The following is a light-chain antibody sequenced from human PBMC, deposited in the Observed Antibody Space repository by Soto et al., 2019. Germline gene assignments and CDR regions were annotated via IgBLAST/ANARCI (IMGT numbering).Light chain of an antibody. CDR1: QSVSSY. CDR3: QQRSNWPPEFT. J-gene: IGKJ3*01. Sequence: EIVLTQSPATLSLSPGERDTLSCRASQSVSSYLAWYQQKPGQAPRLLIYDASNRATGIPARFSGSGSVTDFNLTISSLEPEDFAVYYCQQRSNWPPEFTFGPGNKVDIK. CDR2: DAS. V-gene: IGKV3-11*01.